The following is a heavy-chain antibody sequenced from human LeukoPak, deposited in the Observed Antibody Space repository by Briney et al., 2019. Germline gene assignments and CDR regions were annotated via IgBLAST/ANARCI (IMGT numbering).Heavy chain of an antibody. CDR3: AKDLLGVGWFDP. D-gene: IGHD2-15*01. J-gene: IGHJ5*02. CDR2: IWYDGSNK. CDR1: GFTFSSYG. V-gene: IGHV3-33*06. Sequence: PGGSLRLSCAASGFTFSSYGMHWVRQAPGKGLECVSVIWYDGSNKYFADSVKGRFTISRDNSKNTLYLQMNSLRAEDTAVYYCAKDLLGVGWFDPWGQGTLVTVSS.